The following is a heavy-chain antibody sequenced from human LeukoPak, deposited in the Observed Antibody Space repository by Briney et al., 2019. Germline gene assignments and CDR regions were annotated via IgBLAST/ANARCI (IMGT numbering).Heavy chain of an antibody. CDR1: RGSITNSSCY. Sequence: SETLSLTCAVSRGSITNSSCYWGWIRQPPGKGLEWIGGIYYTGTTYYSPSLNSRITISMDTSKKQFSLRLASATAADTAVYYCARRAVVPAAVSYFDNWGQGTLVTVSS. CDR2: IYYTGTT. D-gene: IGHD2-2*01. J-gene: IGHJ4*02. V-gene: IGHV4-39*01. CDR3: ARRAVVPAAVSYFDN.